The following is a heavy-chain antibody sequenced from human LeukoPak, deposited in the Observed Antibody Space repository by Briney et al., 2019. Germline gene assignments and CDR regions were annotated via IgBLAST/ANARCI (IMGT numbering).Heavy chain of an antibody. D-gene: IGHD3-9*01. CDR3: ARVSTSGYRDWLDP. CDR2: IYPKTGGT. CDR1: GYTFTGYY. J-gene: IGHJ5*02. V-gene: IGHV1-2*02. Sequence: ASVKVSCKASGYTFTGYYLHWVRQAPGQGLEWMGWIYPKTGGTNSAQKFQGRVTMTRDTSISTAYMELSRLRFDDTAVYYCARVSTSGYRDWLDPWGQGTLVTVSS.